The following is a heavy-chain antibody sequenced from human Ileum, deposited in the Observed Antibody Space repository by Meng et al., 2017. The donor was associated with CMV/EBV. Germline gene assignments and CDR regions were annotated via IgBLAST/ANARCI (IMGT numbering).Heavy chain of an antibody. D-gene: IGHD1-7*01. J-gene: IGHJ4*02. CDR3: ARRLTGTTDY. CDR2: ISKDGEKK. Sequence: GGSLRLSCAASGFTFSNYVMHWVRQAPGKGLEWVGVISKDGEKKYYIDSVKGRFTFSRDNSKNTLYLQMNSLRPEDTAVYYCARRLTGTTDYWGQGTLVTVSS. CDR1: GFTFSNYV. V-gene: IGHV3-30*04.